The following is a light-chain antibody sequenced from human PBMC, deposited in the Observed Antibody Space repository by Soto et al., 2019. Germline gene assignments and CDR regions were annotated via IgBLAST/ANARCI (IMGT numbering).Light chain of an antibody. Sequence: EIVMTQSPATLSLSPGERATLSCRASQTIDNTLAWYQRKPGKAPRLLIYDASTRATGVPARFSGSGSATDLNPPIRRLQSEDFAVYYCQKYNNWLRLTSRGGTTV. J-gene: IGKJ4*01. CDR1: QTIDNT. CDR2: DAS. V-gene: IGKV3-15*01. CDR3: QKYNNWLRLT.